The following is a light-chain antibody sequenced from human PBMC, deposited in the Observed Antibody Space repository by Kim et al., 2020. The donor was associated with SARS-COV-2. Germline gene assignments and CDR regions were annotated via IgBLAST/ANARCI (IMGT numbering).Light chain of an antibody. V-gene: IGKV3-20*01. CDR1: QSISSNY. J-gene: IGKJ5*01. CDR2: DAF. Sequence: SPADRATLSCRPSQSISSNYIAWYQKKPGQAPRLVIYDAFSRATGIPDRFSGSGSGTDFTLTISRLEPEDFAVYHCQQYGSAPPTFGQGTRLEIK. CDR3: QQYGSAPPT.